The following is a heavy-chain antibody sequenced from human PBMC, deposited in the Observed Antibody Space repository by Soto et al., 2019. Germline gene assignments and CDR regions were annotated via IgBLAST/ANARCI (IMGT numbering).Heavy chain of an antibody. D-gene: IGHD1-26*01. Sequence: VGSLRLSCAASGFTFSSYDMHWVRQATGKGLEWVSAIGTTGDTYYPVSVKGRFTISRENAKNSLYLQMNSLRAGDTAVYFCARESPYSGNFDYWGQGTLVTVSS. J-gene: IGHJ4*02. V-gene: IGHV3-13*01. CDR1: GFTFSSYD. CDR2: IGTTGDT. CDR3: ARESPYSGNFDY.